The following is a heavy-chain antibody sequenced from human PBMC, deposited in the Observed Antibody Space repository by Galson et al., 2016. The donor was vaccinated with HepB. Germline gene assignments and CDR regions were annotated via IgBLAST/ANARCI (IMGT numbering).Heavy chain of an antibody. CDR1: GYIFTDYW. J-gene: IGHJ6*02. D-gene: IGHD6-13*01. V-gene: IGHV5-51*01. CDR3: ARHRAAGANHCYGMDV. Sequence: QSGAEVKKPGESLKISCTGSGYIFTDYWIAWVRQMPGKGLEWMGLIHPDESRIRYSQAFQGQVTISIDKSIDTAYLQWSSLKASDTAIYYSARHRAAGANHCYGMDVGGQGTTVTVS. CDR2: IHPDESRI.